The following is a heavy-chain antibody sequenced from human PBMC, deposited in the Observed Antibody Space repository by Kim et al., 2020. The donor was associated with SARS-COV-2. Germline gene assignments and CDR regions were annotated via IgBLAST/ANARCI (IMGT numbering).Heavy chain of an antibody. V-gene: IGHV4-31*03. D-gene: IGHD3-3*01. CDR1: GGSISSGGYY. CDR3: AMRRSTYYDFWSGYSYGMDV. CDR2: IYYSGST. J-gene: IGHJ6*02. Sequence: SETLSLTCTVSGGSISSGGYYWSWIRQHPGKGLEWIGYIYYSGSTYYNPSLKSRVTISVDTSKNQFSLRLSSVTAADTAVYYCAMRRSTYYDFWSGYSYGMDVWGQGTTVTGSS.